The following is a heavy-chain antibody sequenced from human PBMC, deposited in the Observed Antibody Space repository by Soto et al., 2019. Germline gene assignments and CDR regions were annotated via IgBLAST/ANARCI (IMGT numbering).Heavy chain of an antibody. D-gene: IGHD6-6*01. CDR1: GFTFSEYY. Sequence: QVQLVESGGGLVKPGGSLRLSCATSGFTFSEYYMSWIRQAPGKGLEWVSHISTGGSTKYYADSVKGRFTISRDNAKNSQYLQMNSLRAEDTAVYYCARPIARYSSSVAYWGQGTLVTVSS. J-gene: IGHJ4*02. CDR3: ARPIARYSSSVAY. V-gene: IGHV3-11*01. CDR2: ISTGGSTK.